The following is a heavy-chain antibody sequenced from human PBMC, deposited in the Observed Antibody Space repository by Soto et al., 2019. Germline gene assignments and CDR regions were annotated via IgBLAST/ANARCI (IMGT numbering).Heavy chain of an antibody. CDR1: GGSISSSSYY. CDR3: ARAFVVVAATGWFDP. J-gene: IGHJ5*02. V-gene: IGHV4-39*01. CDR2: IYYSGST. D-gene: IGHD2-15*01. Sequence: QLQLQESGPGLVKPSETLSLTCTVSGGSISSSSYYWGWIRQPPGKGLEWIGSIYYSGSTYYNPSLKSRVTISVDTSKNQFSLKLSSVTAADTAVYYCARAFVVVAATGWFDPWGQGTLVTVSS.